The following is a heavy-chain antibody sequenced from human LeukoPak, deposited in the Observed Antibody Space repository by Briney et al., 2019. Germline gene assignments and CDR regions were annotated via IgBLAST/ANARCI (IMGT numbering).Heavy chain of an antibody. CDR3: ATLNPPYYYDSSGGKDY. J-gene: IGHJ4*02. Sequence: PGGSLRLSCAASGFTFTNYGMNWVRQAPGKGLEWVSGITPDAGRTYYADSVKGRFTISRDNAKNSLYLQMNSLRAEDTAVYYCATLNPPYYYDSSGGKDYWGQGTLVTVSS. CDR2: ITPDAGRT. V-gene: IGHV3-23*01. D-gene: IGHD3-22*01. CDR1: GFTFTNYG.